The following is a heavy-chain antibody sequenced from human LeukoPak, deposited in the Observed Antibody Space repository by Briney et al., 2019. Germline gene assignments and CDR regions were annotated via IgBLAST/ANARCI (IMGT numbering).Heavy chain of an antibody. CDR2: IYYSGST. J-gene: IGHJ3*02. D-gene: IGHD5-24*01. CDR1: GGSISSYY. CDR3: ARGLLDGYTHPAAFDI. Sequence: SETLSLTCTASGGSISSYYLSWIRQPPGKGLEWIGYIYYSGSTNYNPPLKSRFTISVDTSKNQFSLKLSSVTAADTAVYNCARGLLDGYTHPAAFDIWGQGTMVTVSS. V-gene: IGHV4-59*01.